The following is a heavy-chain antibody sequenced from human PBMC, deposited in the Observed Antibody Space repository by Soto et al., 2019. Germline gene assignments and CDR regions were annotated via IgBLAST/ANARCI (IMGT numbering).Heavy chain of an antibody. CDR1: GDSISGGSNS. Sequence: SETLSLTCTVSGDSISGGSNSWGWIRQPPGKGLEWIGNLFYRGDTYYNPSNKGRITISVDTSRNQFSLTMNSVTAADTAVYYCASRYGFWSGSTPDYFDYWGRGTLVTVSS. D-gene: IGHD3-3*01. CDR3: ASRYGFWSGSTPDYFDY. J-gene: IGHJ4*02. CDR2: LFYRGDT. V-gene: IGHV4-39*01.